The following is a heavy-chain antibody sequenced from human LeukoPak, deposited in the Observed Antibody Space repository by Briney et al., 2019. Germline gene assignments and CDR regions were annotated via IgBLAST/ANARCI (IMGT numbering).Heavy chain of an antibody. Sequence: GGSLRLSCAASGFTVSSTYMTWVRQAPGKGLEWVSLIYSAGGTYYTDSVKGRFTISRHSSKNTLYLQMNSLRGEDTAVYYCARFLGRSTNSEVVPYGIDVWGQGTTVTVSS. D-gene: IGHD3-3*01. CDR2: IYSAGGT. CDR3: ARFLGRSTNSEVVPYGIDV. CDR1: GFTVSSTY. J-gene: IGHJ6*02. V-gene: IGHV3-53*04.